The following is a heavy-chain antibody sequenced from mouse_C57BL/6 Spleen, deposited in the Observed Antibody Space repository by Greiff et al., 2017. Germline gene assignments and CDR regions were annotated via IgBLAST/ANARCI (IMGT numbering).Heavy chain of an antibody. D-gene: IGHD1-1*01. CDR2: IDPETGGT. Sequence: QVQLKESGAELVRPGASVTLSCKASGYTFTDYEMHWVKQTPVHGLEWIGAIDPETGGTAYNQKFKGKAILTADKSSSTAYMELRSLTSEDSAVYYCTRYHYYGSSSYAMDYWGQGTSVTVSS. CDR3: TRYHYYGSSSYAMDY. CDR1: GYTFTDYE. J-gene: IGHJ4*01. V-gene: IGHV1-15*01.